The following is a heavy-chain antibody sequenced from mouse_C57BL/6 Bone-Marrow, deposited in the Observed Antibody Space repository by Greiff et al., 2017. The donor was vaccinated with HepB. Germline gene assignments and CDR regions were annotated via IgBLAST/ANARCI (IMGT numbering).Heavy chain of an antibody. Sequence: VQLQESGAELARPGASVKLSCKASGYTFTSYGISWVKQRTGQGLEWIGEIYPRSGNTYYNEKFKGKATLTADKSSSTAYMELRSLTSEDSAVYFCARDYDGSSYRGYFDVWGTGTTVTVSS. D-gene: IGHD1-1*01. CDR1: GYTFTSYG. V-gene: IGHV1-81*01. CDR2: IYPRSGNT. CDR3: ARDYDGSSYRGYFDV. J-gene: IGHJ1*03.